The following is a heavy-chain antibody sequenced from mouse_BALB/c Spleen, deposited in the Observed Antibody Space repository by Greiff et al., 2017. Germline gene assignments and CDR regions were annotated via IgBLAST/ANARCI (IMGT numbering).Heavy chain of an antibody. Sequence: DVQLQESGPGLVKPSQSLSLTCSVTGYSITSGYYWNWIRQFPGNKLEWMGYISYDGSNNYNPSLKNRISITRDTSKNQFFLKLNSVTTEDTATYYCARVESHYYAMDYWGQGTSVTVSS. J-gene: IGHJ4*01. V-gene: IGHV3-6*02. CDR3: ARVESHYYAMDY. CDR1: GYSITSGYY. CDR2: ISYDGSN.